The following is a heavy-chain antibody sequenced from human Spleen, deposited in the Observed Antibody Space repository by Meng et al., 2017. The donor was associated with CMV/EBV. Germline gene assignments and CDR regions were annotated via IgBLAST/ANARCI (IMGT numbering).Heavy chain of an antibody. CDR3: VRSSYFDSSGPDY. V-gene: IGHV1-69*05. CDR1: GGTFSSYG. Sequence: KASGGTFSSYGISWGRQAPGQGLEWMGGIIPIFGTANYAQKFQGRVTITTDESTSTAYMELSSLRSEDTAVYYCVRSSYFDSSGPDYWGQGTLVTVSS. D-gene: IGHD3-22*01. J-gene: IGHJ4*02. CDR2: IIPIFGTA.